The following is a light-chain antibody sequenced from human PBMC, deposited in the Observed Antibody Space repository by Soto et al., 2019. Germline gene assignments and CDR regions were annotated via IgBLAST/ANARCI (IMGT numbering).Light chain of an antibody. CDR2: DVS. CDR1: SSDVGSYNY. J-gene: IGLJ2*01. Sequence: QSALTQPASVSGSPGQSITISCTGTSSDVGSYNYVSWYQQHPGKAPKLMIYDVSNRPSGVSNRFSGSKSGNTASLTISGLQAEDEAYYYCSSYTTSDTGVVFGGGTQLTVL. V-gene: IGLV2-14*03. CDR3: SSYTTSDTGVV.